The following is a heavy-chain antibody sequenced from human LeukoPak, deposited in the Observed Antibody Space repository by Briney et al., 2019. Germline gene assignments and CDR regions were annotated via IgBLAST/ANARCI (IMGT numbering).Heavy chain of an antibody. CDR2: IYYSGST. J-gene: IGHJ4*02. D-gene: IGHD2-15*01. CDR1: GVSISSYY. CDR3: ARVSSGVYFDY. Sequence: SETLSLTCTVSGVSISSYYWSWIRQPPGKGLELIGYIYYSGSTNYNPSLKSRVTISVDTSKNQFSLKLSSVTAADTAVYYCARVSSGVYFDYWGQGTLVTVSS. V-gene: IGHV4-59*01.